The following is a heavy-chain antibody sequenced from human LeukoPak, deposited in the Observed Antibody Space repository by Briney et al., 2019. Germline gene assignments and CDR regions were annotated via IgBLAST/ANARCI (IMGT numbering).Heavy chain of an antibody. CDR2: IIPILGIA. D-gene: IGHD2-2*01. CDR3: ARAERYCSSTSCPPPYYYYMDV. J-gene: IGHJ6*03. CDR1: GGTFSSYT. V-gene: IGHV1-69*02. Sequence: ASVKVSCKASGGTFSSYTISWVRQAPGQGLEWMGRIIPILGIANYAQKFQGRVTITADKSTSTAYMELSSLRSEDTAVYYCARAERYCSSTSCPPPYYYYMDVWGKGTTVTVS.